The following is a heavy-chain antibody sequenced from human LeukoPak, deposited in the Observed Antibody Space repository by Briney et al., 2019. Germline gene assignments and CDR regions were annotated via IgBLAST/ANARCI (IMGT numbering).Heavy chain of an antibody. CDR3: ARDTSSFIWFRELDGMDV. CDR1: GYTFTGYY. V-gene: IGHV1-2*02. Sequence: ASVKVSCKASGYTFTGYYMHWVRQAPGQGLEWMGWINPNSGGTNYAQKFQGRVTMTRDTSISTAYMELSRLRSDDTAVYYCARDTSSFIWFRELDGMDVWGQGTTVTVSS. CDR2: INPNSGGT. J-gene: IGHJ6*02. D-gene: IGHD3-10*01.